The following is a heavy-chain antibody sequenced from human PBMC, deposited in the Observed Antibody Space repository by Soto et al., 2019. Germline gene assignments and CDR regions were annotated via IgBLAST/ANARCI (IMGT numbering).Heavy chain of an antibody. CDR1: GGSISSSSYY. CDR3: ASSGSGSVDP. Sequence: QLQLQESGPGLVKPSETLSLTCTVSGGSISSSSYYWGWIRQPPGKGLEWIGSVYYTGSTYYNQSLQSRVTISVDTSKNQFSLKLRSVTAADTGVYYCASSGSGSVDPWGEVNLVTVSS. D-gene: IGHD3-10*01. CDR2: VYYTGST. J-gene: IGHJ5*02. V-gene: IGHV4-39*01.